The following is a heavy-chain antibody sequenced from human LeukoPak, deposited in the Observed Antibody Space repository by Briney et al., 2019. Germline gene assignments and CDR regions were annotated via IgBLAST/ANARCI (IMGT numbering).Heavy chain of an antibody. J-gene: IGHJ4*02. D-gene: IGHD4-17*01. CDR3: ATGIMTTVTTPDY. CDR1: GYTLTELS. V-gene: IGHV1-24*01. Sequence: GASVKVSCKVSGYTLTELSMHWVRQAPGKGLEWMGGFDPEDGETIYAQKFQGRVTMTEDTSTDTAYMELSSLRSEDTAVYYRATGIMTTVTTPDYWGQGTLVTVSS. CDR2: FDPEDGET.